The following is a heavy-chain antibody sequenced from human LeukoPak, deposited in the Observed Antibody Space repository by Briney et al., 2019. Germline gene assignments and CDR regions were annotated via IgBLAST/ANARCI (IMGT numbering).Heavy chain of an antibody. V-gene: IGHV3-74*01. J-gene: IGHJ4*02. Sequence: GGSLRLSCAASGFTFTRYWMHWVRQAPGKGLVWVSRINLDGSSTTHADSVKGRFTISRDNAKNTLYLQMNSLRAEDTAVYHCARDLDYYDSSGPRSYWGQGTLVTVSS. CDR3: ARDLDYYDSSGPRSY. CDR1: GFTFTRYW. D-gene: IGHD3-22*01. CDR2: INLDGSST.